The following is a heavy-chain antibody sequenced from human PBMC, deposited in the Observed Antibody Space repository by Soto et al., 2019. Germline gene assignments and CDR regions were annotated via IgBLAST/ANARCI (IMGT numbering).Heavy chain of an antibody. D-gene: IGHD2-15*01. Sequence: QVQQVQSGAEVKKPGASVKVSCKASGYTFTSYGISWVRQAPGQGLEWMGWISAYNGNTNYAQKLQGRVTMTTDTSTSTAYRELRSLRSADTAVYYCARDRCSCGSCSDDAFDIWCQGTMVTVSS. CDR2: ISAYNGNT. J-gene: IGHJ3*02. CDR1: GYTFTSYG. CDR3: ARDRCSCGSCSDDAFDI. V-gene: IGHV1-18*01.